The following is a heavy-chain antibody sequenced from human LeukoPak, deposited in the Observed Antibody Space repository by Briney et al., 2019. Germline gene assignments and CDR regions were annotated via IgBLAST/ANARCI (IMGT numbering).Heavy chain of an antibody. V-gene: IGHV3-23*01. CDR1: GFTFSGFA. CDR2: ISGSGDNK. CDR3: AKMKGHPRHKYYMDV. Sequence: GGSLRLSCAASGFTFSGFAMSWVRRTRGKGLEWVSGISGSGDNKLYADSVKGLFTISRDNSKHTLYLEMNSLRAEDTAIYYCAKMKGHPRHKYYMDVWGQGTTVTVSS. J-gene: IGHJ6*03.